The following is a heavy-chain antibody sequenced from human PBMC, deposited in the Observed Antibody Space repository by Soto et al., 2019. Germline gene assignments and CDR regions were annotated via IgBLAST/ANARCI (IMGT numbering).Heavy chain of an antibody. CDR2: IKQDGSEK. CDR1: KFTFSSYW. D-gene: IGHD3-16*01. J-gene: IGHJ4*02. Sequence: EVQLVESGGGLVQPGGSLRLSCAASKFTFSSYWMNWVRQAPGKGLEWVANIKQDGSEKYYVNSVKGRFTISRDNAKNELYLQMNSRRAEDTAVYYCAGGGGWVIDSWGQGALVTVSS. CDR3: AGGGGWVIDS. V-gene: IGHV3-7*01.